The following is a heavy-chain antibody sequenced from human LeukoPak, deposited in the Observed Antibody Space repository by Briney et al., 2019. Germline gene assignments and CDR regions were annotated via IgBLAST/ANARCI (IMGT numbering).Heavy chain of an antibody. CDR2: ISAYNGDT. CDR1: GYTFTSYG. CDR3: ARDLITIFGVVIISYYYGMDV. J-gene: IGHJ6*02. Sequence: ASVNVSCKASGYTFTSYGISWVRQAPGQGLEWMGWISAYNGDTNYAQKLQGRVTMTTDTSTSTAYMELRSLRSDDTAVYYCARDLITIFGVVIISYYYGMDVWGQGTTVTVSS. D-gene: IGHD3-3*01. V-gene: IGHV1-18*01.